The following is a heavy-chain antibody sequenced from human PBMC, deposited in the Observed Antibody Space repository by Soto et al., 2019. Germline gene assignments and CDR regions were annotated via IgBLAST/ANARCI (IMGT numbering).Heavy chain of an antibody. D-gene: IGHD3-9*01. CDR1: GYTFSSFG. Sequence: QVQLVQSGAEVRKPGAAVKVSCTASGYTFSSFGINWVRQAPGQGLEWMGWISASSGNTNYAQKLQDRVTMTTDTSTGTAYMELRSLRSDDTAVYYCARSQGEFRYLDWAEGDYWGQGTLVIVSS. CDR2: ISASSGNT. CDR3: ARSQGEFRYLDWAEGDY. V-gene: IGHV1-18*01. J-gene: IGHJ4*02.